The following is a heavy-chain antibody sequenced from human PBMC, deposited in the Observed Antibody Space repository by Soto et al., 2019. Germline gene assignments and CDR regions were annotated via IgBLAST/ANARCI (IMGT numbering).Heavy chain of an antibody. CDR1: GFTFSSYG. Sequence: PGGSLRLSCAASGFTFSSYGMHWVRQAPGKGLEWVAVIWYDGSNKYYADSVKGRFTISRDNSKNTRYLQMNSLRAEDTAVYYCARDISLRGYSYGVDYWGQGTLVTVSS. J-gene: IGHJ4*02. D-gene: IGHD5-18*01. CDR2: IWYDGSNK. V-gene: IGHV3-33*01. CDR3: ARDISLRGYSYGVDY.